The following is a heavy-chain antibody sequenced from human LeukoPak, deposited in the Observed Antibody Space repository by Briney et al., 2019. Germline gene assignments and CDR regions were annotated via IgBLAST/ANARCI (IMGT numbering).Heavy chain of an antibody. V-gene: IGHV3-7*01. CDR1: GFTFSSYW. CDR3: ANAPLGES. D-gene: IGHD2-21*01. J-gene: IGHJ4*02. CDR2: INRDGSEK. Sequence: GGSLRLSCAVSGFTFSSYWMNWVRQAPGKGLEWVANINRDGSEKYYVDSLKGRFTISRDNSKNTLYLQMNSLRAEDTAVYYCANAPLGESWGQGTLVTVSS.